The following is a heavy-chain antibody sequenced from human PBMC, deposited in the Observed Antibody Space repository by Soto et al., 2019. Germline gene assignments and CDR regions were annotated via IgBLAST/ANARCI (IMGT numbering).Heavy chain of an antibody. Sequence: SETLSLTCTVSGGSVSSGSYYWSWIRQPPGKGLEWIGYIYYSGSTNYNPSLKSRVTISVDTSKNQFSLKLSSVTAADTAVYYCARKYLLEWLSYFDYWGQGTLVTVSS. CDR3: ARKYLLEWLSYFDY. J-gene: IGHJ4*02. D-gene: IGHD3-3*01. CDR1: GGSVSSGSYY. CDR2: IYYSGST. V-gene: IGHV4-61*01.